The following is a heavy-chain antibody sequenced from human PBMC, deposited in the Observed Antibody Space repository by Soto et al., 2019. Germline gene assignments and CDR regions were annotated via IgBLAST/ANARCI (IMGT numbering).Heavy chain of an antibody. CDR1: GYTFTSYA. J-gene: IGHJ6*02. CDR2: INAGNGNT. CDR3: ARYCSSTSCYTGYYYYGMDV. V-gene: IGHV1-3*01. D-gene: IGHD2-2*02. Sequence: QVQLVQSGAEVKKPGASVKVSCKASGYTFTSYAMHWVRQAPGQRLEWMGWINAGNGNTKYSQKFQGRVTITRDTSAITAYMELSSLRSEDTAVYYCARYCSSTSCYTGYYYYGMDVWGQGTTVTVSS.